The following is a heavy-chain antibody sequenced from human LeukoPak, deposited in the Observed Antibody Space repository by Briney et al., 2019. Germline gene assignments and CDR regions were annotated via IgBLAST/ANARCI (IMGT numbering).Heavy chain of an antibody. V-gene: IGHV3-66*02. J-gene: IGHJ4*02. CDR1: GFTVSSNY. CDR2: IYSGGST. Sequence: PGGSLRLSCAASGFTVSSNYMSWVRQAPGKGLEWVSVIYSGGSTYYADSVKGRFTISRDNSKNTLYLQMNSLRAEDTAVYYCARTPLGYCSGGSCYKESLYYFDYWGQGTLVTVSS. CDR3: ARTPLGYCSGGSCYKESLYYFDY. D-gene: IGHD2-15*01.